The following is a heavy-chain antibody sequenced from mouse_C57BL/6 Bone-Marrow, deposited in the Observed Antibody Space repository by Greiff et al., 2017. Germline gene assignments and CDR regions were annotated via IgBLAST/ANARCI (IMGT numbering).Heavy chain of an antibody. CDR2: IYPRSGNT. V-gene: IGHV1-81*01. CDR3: ARVDYYVRNFDY. CDR1: GYTFTSYG. D-gene: IGHD1-1*01. Sequence: QVQLQQSGAELARPGASVKLSCKASGYTFTSYGISWVKQRTGQGLEWIGEIYPRSGNTYYNEKFKGKATLTADKSPSTAYMDLRSLTSEDSAVYFCARVDYYVRNFDYWGQGTTLTVSS. J-gene: IGHJ2*01.